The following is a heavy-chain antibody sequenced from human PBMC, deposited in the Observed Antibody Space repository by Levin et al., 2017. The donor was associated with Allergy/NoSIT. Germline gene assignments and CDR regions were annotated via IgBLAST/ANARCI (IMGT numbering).Heavy chain of an antibody. D-gene: IGHD2-2*01. J-gene: IGHJ5*02. CDR2: IYYSGST. Sequence: SQTLSLTCTVSGGSISSSSYYWGWIRQPPGKGLEWIGSIYYSGSTYYNPSLKSRVTISVDTSKNQFSLKLSSVTAADTAVYYCARLDVVPAAMMGGWFDPWGQGTLVTVSS. V-gene: IGHV4-39*01. CDR3: ARLDVVPAAMMGGWFDP. CDR1: GGSISSSSYY.